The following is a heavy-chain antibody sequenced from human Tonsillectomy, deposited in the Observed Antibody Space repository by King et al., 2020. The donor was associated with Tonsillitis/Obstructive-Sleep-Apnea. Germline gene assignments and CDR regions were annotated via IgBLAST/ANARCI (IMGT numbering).Heavy chain of an antibody. CDR3: AREGSFDAFDI. J-gene: IGHJ3*02. Sequence: QLQESGPGLVKPSETLSLTCTVSGGSISTYYWSWIRQPPGKGLECIGYVDYSGSTNYNPSLKSRVTISVDTSKNQFSLKLSSMTAADTAMYYCAREGSFDAFDIWGQGTMVAVSS. V-gene: IGHV4-59*01. CDR1: GGSISTYY. CDR2: VDYSGST.